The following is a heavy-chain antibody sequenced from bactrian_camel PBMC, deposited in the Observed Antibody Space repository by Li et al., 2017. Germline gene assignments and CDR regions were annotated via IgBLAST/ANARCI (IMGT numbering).Heavy chain of an antibody. CDR2: IGRTT. Sequence: VQLVESGGGLAQPGGSLRLSCVASGFTFSTYGMSWVRQAPGKGLEWVSGIGRTTYYADSLKGRFTISRDNAKNTVYLQVSSLKPEDTAEYYCVKGLYSTADALGHTVRGQGTQVTVS. D-gene: IGHD1*01. CDR1: GFTFSTYG. J-gene: IGHJ4*01. V-gene: IGHV3S40*01.